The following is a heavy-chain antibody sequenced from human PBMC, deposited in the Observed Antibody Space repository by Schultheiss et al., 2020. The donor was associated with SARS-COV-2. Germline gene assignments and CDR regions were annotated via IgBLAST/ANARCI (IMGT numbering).Heavy chain of an antibody. CDR1: GFTFSSYA. Sequence: GESLKISCAASGFTFSSYAMSWVRQAPGKGLEWVSAISGSGGSTYYADSVKGRFTISRDNSKNTLYLQMNSLRAEDTAVYYCARWGLEVDAFDIWGQGTMVTVSS. CDR2: ISGSGGST. J-gene: IGHJ3*02. D-gene: IGHD7-27*01. CDR3: ARWGLEVDAFDI. V-gene: IGHV3-23*01.